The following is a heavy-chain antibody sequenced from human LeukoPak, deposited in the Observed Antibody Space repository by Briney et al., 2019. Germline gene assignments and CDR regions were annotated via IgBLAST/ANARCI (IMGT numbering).Heavy chain of an antibody. V-gene: IGHV1-2*02. CDR3: ARDGWELQDYYYYMDV. D-gene: IGHD1-26*01. CDR1: GYTFTGYY. Sequence: GASVKVSCKASGYTFTGYYMHWVRQAPGQGLEWMGWINPNSGGTNYAQKFQGRVTMTRDTSISTAYMELSRLRSDDTAVYYCARDGWELQDYYYYMDVWGKGTTVTVSS. J-gene: IGHJ6*03. CDR2: INPNSGGT.